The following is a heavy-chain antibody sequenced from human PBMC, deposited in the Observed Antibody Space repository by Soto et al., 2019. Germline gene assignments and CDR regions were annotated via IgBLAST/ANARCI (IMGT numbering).Heavy chain of an antibody. Sequence: QVQLVESGGGVVQPGRSLRLSCAASGFTFSTYGMHWVRQAPGKGLEWVGVISNDGSNKYYTDSVKGRFTISRDNSQNTLFLQMNSLRADDTAVYYCAKLPYGDYAEFDYWGQGTLVTVSS. CDR3: AKLPYGDYAEFDY. D-gene: IGHD4-17*01. V-gene: IGHV3-30*18. CDR1: GFTFSTYG. J-gene: IGHJ4*02. CDR2: ISNDGSNK.